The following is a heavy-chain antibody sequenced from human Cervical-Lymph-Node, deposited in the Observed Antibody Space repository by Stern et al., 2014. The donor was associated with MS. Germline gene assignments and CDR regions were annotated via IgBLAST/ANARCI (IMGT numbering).Heavy chain of an antibody. CDR2: ISGYKGNT. CDR3: ATMGTNGIDV. V-gene: IGHV1-18*01. Sequence: QVQLVESGTEVKKPGASVKVSCKASGDTFGTYGVNWVRQAPGQRLEWLGWISGYKGNTNYAQRLQGRVTLTTDTSTTTAYMELRSLRSDDTAVYYCATMGTNGIDVWGQGTTVTVSS. CDR1: GDTFGTYG. D-gene: IGHD5-18*01. J-gene: IGHJ6*02.